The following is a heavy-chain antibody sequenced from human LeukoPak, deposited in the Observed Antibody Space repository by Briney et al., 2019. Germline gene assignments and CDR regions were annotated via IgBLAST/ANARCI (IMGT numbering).Heavy chain of an antibody. V-gene: IGHV4-59*01. D-gene: IGHD6-13*01. CDR2: IYYSGST. J-gene: IGHJ4*02. CDR3: ARVTGYVMEDYFDY. Sequence: SETLSLTCTVSGGSNSRYYWSWIRQPPGKGLEWIGYIYYSGSTNYNPSLKSRVTISVDTSKNQFSLRLSSVTAADTAVYYCARVTGYVMEDYFDYWGQGTLATVSS. CDR1: GGSNSRYY.